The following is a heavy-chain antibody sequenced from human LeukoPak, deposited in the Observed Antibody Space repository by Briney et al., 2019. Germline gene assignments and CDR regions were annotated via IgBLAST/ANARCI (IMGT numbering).Heavy chain of an antibody. V-gene: IGHV4-30-2*01. Sequence: SETLSLTCTVSGGSISSGGYYWSWIRQPPGKGLEWIGYIYHSGSTYYNPSLKSRVTISVDRSKNQFSLKLSSVTAADTAVYYCARFSTYCSSTSCYERAYDYWGQGTLVTVSS. CDR3: ARFSTYCSSTSCYERAYDY. J-gene: IGHJ4*02. CDR2: IYHSGST. D-gene: IGHD2-2*01. CDR1: GGSISSGGYY.